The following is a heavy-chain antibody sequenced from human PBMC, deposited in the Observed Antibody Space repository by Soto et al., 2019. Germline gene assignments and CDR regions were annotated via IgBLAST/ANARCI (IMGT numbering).Heavy chain of an antibody. Sequence: GESLKISCAASGFTVSSNYMSWVRQAPGKGLEWVSVIYSGGSTYYADSVKGRFTISRDNSKNTLYLQMNSLRAEDTAVYYCARVVVDFGVVDNWFDPWGQGTLVTVSS. CDR2: IYSGGST. CDR3: ARVVVDFGVVDNWFDP. V-gene: IGHV3-66*01. D-gene: IGHD3-3*01. J-gene: IGHJ5*02. CDR1: GFTVSSNY.